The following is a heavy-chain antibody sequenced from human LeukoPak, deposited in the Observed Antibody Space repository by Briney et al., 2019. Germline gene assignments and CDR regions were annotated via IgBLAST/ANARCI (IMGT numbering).Heavy chain of an antibody. CDR2: IGSSSSTI. Sequence: GGSLRLSCAASGFTFSSYSMNWVRQAPGKGLEWVSYIGSSSSTIYYADSVKGRFTISRDNAKNSLYLQMNSLRVDDTAVYYCARDRLHYGEYEKTLDYWGQGTLVTVSS. V-gene: IGHV3-48*01. J-gene: IGHJ4*02. CDR3: ARDRLHYGEYEKTLDY. CDR1: GFTFSSYS. D-gene: IGHD4-17*01.